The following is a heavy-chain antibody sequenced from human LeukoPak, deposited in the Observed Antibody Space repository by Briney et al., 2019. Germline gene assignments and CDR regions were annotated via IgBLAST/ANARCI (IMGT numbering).Heavy chain of an antibody. V-gene: IGHV3-30*18. D-gene: IGHD4-17*01. J-gene: IGHJ4*02. CDR3: AKDLGLTTFHY. Sequence: PGGALRLSCAASGFSFSSYGMHWVRQAPGKGLEWVAVISYDGSNKYYADSVRGRFTISRDNSKNTLYLQMNSLRAEDTAVYYCAKDLGLTTFHYWGQGTLVTVSS. CDR2: ISYDGSNK. CDR1: GFSFSSYG.